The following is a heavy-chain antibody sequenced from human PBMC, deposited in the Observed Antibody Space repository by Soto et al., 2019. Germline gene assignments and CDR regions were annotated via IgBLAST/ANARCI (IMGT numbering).Heavy chain of an antibody. J-gene: IGHJ4*02. D-gene: IGHD3-9*01. CDR1: GFYLTPRGMS. V-gene: IGHV2-70*01. CDR3: ARLLKGGTSDWIQFDC. Sequence: GPMLATPPHTLTLTSTFYGFYLTPRGMSVSWIRQSSVKVLQWLALIDGKDHKYYTWPLRPRPTPSSDTAKYNVALPMTNMELMDTDSYFCARLLKGGTSDWIQFDCWGQGTLVTVSS. CDR2: IDGKDHK.